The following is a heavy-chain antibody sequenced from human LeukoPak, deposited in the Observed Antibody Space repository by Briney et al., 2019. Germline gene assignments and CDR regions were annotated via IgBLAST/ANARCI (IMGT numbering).Heavy chain of an antibody. Sequence: GGSLRLSCAASGFAFSTYEMNWVRQAPGKGLEWVSYISTSGTTIYYADSVKGRFTISRDNAYNSLYLQMNSLRAEDTAVYYCARAGYYFDYWGQGTLVTVSS. V-gene: IGHV3-48*03. CDR3: ARAGYYFDY. CDR1: GFAFSTYE. CDR2: ISTSGTTI. J-gene: IGHJ4*02.